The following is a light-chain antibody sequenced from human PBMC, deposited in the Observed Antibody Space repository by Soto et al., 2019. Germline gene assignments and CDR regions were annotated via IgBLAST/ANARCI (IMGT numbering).Light chain of an antibody. CDR3: NSYTGSSTLHV. J-gene: IGLJ1*01. CDR1: SSDVGAYDY. V-gene: IGLV2-14*01. CDR2: DVT. Sequence: QSALTQPASVSGSPGQSITLSCTGTSSDVGAYDYGSWYQQHPGKAPKLMIYDVTNRPSGVSNRFSVSKSGNTASLTISGLQAEDEADYYCNSYTGSSTLHVFGTGTKLTVL.